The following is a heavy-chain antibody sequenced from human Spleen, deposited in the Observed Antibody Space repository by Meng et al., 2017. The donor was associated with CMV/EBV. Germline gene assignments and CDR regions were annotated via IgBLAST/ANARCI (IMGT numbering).Heavy chain of an antibody. CDR1: GYSFTSYW. CDR2: IYPGDSDT. CDR3: ARTYYYGSGTYYYGMDV. J-gene: IGHJ6*02. V-gene: IGHV5-51*01. D-gene: IGHD3-10*01. Sequence: KVSCKGSGYSFTSYWIGWVRQMPGKGLEWMGIIYPGDSDTRYSPSFQGQVTISADKSISTAYLQWSSLKASDTAMYYCARTYYYGSGTYYYGMDVWGQGTTVTVSS.